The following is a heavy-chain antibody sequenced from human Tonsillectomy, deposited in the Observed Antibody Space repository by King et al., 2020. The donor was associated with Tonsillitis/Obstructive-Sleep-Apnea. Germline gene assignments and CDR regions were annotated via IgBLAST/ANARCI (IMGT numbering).Heavy chain of an antibody. CDR1: GFTFSSYW. J-gene: IGHJ4*02. CDR3: AREAYYDILTGYPTAFDY. V-gene: IGHV3-7*01. Sequence: VQLVESGGGLVQPGGPLRLSCAASGFTFSSYWMTWVRQAPGKGLEWVANIKQDGREKYYVDSMKGRFTISRDNAKNSLFLQMNSLRAEDTAVYYCAREAYYDILTGYPTAFDYWGQGTLVTVSS. CDR2: IKQDGREK. D-gene: IGHD3-9*01.